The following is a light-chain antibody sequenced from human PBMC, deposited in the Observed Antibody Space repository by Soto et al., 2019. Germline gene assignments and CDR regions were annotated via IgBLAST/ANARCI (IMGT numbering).Light chain of an antibody. CDR1: QRISTS. CDR3: QQSYSSLRT. J-gene: IGKJ1*01. Sequence: DIQMTQSPSSLSASVGDRVSITCRASQRISTSLNWYQQKLGKAPRLLIYATSSLQSGVPSRFSGSGSGTDFTLTISSLQPEDFAIYYCQQSYSSLRTFGQGTKWIS. CDR2: ATS. V-gene: IGKV1-39*01.